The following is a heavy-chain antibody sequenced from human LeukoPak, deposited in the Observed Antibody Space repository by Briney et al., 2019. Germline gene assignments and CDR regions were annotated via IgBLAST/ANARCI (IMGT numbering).Heavy chain of an antibody. CDR1: GGTFSSYA. D-gene: IGHD6-19*01. CDR2: IIPIFGTA. J-gene: IGHJ4*02. V-gene: IGHV1-69*06. Sequence: SVNVSCMASGGTFSSYAISWVRQAPGQGLEWMGGIIPIFGTANYAQKFQGRVTITADKSTSTAYMELSSLRSEDTAVYYCARTVAGIGYFDYWGQGTLVTVSS. CDR3: ARTVAGIGYFDY.